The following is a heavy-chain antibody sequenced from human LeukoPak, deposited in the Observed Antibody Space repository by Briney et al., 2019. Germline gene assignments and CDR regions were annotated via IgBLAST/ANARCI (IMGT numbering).Heavy chain of an antibody. CDR1: GGSISSSSYY. V-gene: IGHV4-39*07. D-gene: IGHD3-3*01. CDR3: ARAQDYDFWSGYYTGARCYFDY. Sequence: SETLSLTCTVSGGSISSSSYYWGWIRQPPGKGLEWIGSIYYSGSTYYNPSLKSRVTISVDTSKNQFSLKLSSVTAADTAVYYCARAQDYDFWSGYYTGARCYFDYWGQGTLVTVSS. CDR2: IYYSGST. J-gene: IGHJ4*02.